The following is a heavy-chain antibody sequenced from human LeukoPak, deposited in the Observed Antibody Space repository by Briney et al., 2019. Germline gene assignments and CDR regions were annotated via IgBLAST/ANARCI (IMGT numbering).Heavy chain of an antibody. CDR2: IYHSGST. D-gene: IGHD5-12*01. Sequence: SQTLSLTCAVSGGSISSGGYSWSWIRQPPGKGLEWIGYIYHSGSTYYNLSLKSRVTISVDRSKNQFSLKLSSVTAADTAVYYCARTKLGVATIPEIDPFDIWGQGTMVTVSS. CDR3: ARTKLGVATIPEIDPFDI. J-gene: IGHJ3*02. V-gene: IGHV4-30-2*01. CDR1: GGSISSGGYS.